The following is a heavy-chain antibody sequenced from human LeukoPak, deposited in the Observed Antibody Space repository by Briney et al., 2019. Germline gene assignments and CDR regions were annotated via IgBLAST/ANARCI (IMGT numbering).Heavy chain of an antibody. V-gene: IGHV4-34*01. D-gene: IGHD3-16*02. Sequence: PSETLSLTCAVYGGSFSGYYWSWIRQPPGKGLEWIGEINHSGSTNYNPSLKSRVTISVDTSKNQFSLKLSSVTAADTAVYYCARLGPPYYDYVWGSYRWYYFDYWGQGTLVTVSS. CDR2: INHSGST. CDR3: ARLGPPYYDYVWGSYRWYYFDY. CDR1: GGSFSGYY. J-gene: IGHJ4*02.